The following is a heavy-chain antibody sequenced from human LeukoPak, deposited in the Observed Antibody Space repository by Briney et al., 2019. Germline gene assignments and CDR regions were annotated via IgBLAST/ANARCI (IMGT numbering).Heavy chain of an antibody. D-gene: IGHD3-22*01. CDR3: AREISDFFDTSGAFDI. Sequence: PGGSLRLSCAASGFTFSSYSMNWVRQAPGKGLEWVSSISSSSSYIYYADSVKGRFTISRDNAKNSLYLQMNSLRAEDTAVYYCAREISDFFDTSGAFDIWGQGTMVTVSS. CDR2: ISSSSSYI. V-gene: IGHV3-21*04. J-gene: IGHJ3*02. CDR1: GFTFSSYS.